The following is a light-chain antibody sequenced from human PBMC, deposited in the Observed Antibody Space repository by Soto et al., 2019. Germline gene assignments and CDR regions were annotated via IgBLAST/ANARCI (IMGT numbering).Light chain of an antibody. CDR1: QGISSY. CDR2: AAS. CDR3: QQYYSYFWT. V-gene: IGKV1-8*01. J-gene: IGKJ1*01. Sequence: AIRMTQSPSSFSASTGDRVTITCRASQGISSYLAWYQQKPGKAPKLLIYAASTLQSGVPSRFSGSGSGTDFTLTISCLQSEDFATYYCQQYYSYFWTFGQGTKVEIK.